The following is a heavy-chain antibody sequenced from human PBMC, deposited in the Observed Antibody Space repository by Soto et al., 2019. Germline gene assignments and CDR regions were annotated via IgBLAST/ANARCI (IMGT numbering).Heavy chain of an antibody. V-gene: IGHV4-34*01. CDR3: ARGSSMVRGVMPYYYYYGMDV. J-gene: IGHJ6*02. CDR1: GGSFSGYY. CDR2: INHSGST. Sequence: PAETLFLTCAVYGGSFSGYYWSWVRQPPGKGREWIGEINHSGSTNYNPSLKSRVTISVDTSKNQFSLKLSSVTAADTAVYYCARGSSMVRGVMPYYYYYGMDVWGQGTTVTVSS. D-gene: IGHD3-10*01.